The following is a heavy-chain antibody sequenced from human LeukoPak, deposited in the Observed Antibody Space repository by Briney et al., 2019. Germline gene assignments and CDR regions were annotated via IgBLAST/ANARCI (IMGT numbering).Heavy chain of an antibody. Sequence: SQTLSLTCAVSGGSISSGGYSWSWIRQPPGKGLEWIGYIYHSGSTYYNPSLKSRVTISVDTSKNQFSLKLSSVTAADTAVYYCARDPRQGSFFTSDLAGFDPWGQGTLVTVSS. CDR2: IYHSGST. CDR3: ARDPRQGSFFTSDLAGFDP. D-gene: IGHD3-3*02. J-gene: IGHJ5*02. CDR1: GGSISSGGYS. V-gene: IGHV4-30-2*01.